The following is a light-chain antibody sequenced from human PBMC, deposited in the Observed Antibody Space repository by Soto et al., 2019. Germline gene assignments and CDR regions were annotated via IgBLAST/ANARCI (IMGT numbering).Light chain of an antibody. CDR2: GAS. J-gene: IGKJ1*01. V-gene: IGKV3D-7*01. CDR3: QQDYNLPWT. Sequence: ENVLTQSPGTLSLSPGERATLSCRASQSVSSSYLTWYQQKPGQAPRLLIYGASTRATGIPARFSGSGSGTDFTLTISSLQPEDFAVYYCQQDYNLPWTFGQGTKVDIK. CDR1: QSVSSSY.